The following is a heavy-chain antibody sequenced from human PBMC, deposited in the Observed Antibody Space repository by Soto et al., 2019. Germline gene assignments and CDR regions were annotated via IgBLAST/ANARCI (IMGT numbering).Heavy chain of an antibody. CDR3: ATGRFSARIRGVIMFDP. Sequence: QVLLQESGPGLVKPSETLSLTCTVSGGSISSYYWNWIRQPPGKGLEWIGYIHYSGSTNYNPSLKSRVTISVDTSNNQFSLKLSSVTAADTAVYYCATGRFSARIRGVIMFDPWGQGTLVTVSS. D-gene: IGHD3-10*01. V-gene: IGHV4-59*01. J-gene: IGHJ5*02. CDR2: IHYSGST. CDR1: GGSISSYY.